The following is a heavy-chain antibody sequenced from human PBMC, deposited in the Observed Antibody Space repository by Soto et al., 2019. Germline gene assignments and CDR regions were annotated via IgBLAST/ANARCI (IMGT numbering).Heavy chain of an antibody. CDR3: ARHIKGIAAAGKGDWFDP. J-gene: IGHJ5*02. V-gene: IGHV4-39*01. CDR2: IYYSGST. Sequence: SETLSLTCTVSGGSISSSSYYWGWIRQPPGKGLEWIGSIYYSGSTYYNPSLKSRVTISVDTSKNQFSLKLSPVTAADTAVYYCARHIKGIAAAGKGDWFDPWGQGTLVTVSS. CDR1: GGSISSSSYY. D-gene: IGHD6-13*01.